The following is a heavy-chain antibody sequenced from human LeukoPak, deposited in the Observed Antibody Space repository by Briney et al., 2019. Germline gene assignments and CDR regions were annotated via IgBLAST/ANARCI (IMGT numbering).Heavy chain of an antibody. CDR1: GXPFDDYG. J-gene: IGHJ6*02. V-gene: IGHV3-20*03. CDR3: ARGGKSAFYYGKDV. Sequence: RPGGSLRLSFAASGXPFDDYGMSWVRQAPGKGLERVVGINWNGGSTGYAHSVKGRFTISRDHAKNSLYLQMNSLRAEDTAAYYCARGGKSAFYYGKDVWGQGTTVTVSS. D-gene: IGHD5-12*01. CDR2: INWNGGST.